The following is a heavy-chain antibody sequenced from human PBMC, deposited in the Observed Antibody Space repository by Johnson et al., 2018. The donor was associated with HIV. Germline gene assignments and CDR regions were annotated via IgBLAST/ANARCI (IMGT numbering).Heavy chain of an antibody. CDR2: IQYDGSNK. Sequence: QEKLVESGGGVVQPGRSLRLSCAASGFTFSSYAMHWVRQAPGKGLEWVTFIQYDGSNKHFPDSVKGRFTISRDNSKNSLYLQMNSLKTEDTAVYYCARGDCSSTSCPRNAFDSWGQGTMVTVSS. CDR3: ARGDCSSTSCPRNAFDS. J-gene: IGHJ3*02. CDR1: GFTFSSYA. V-gene: IGHV3-30*04. D-gene: IGHD2-2*01.